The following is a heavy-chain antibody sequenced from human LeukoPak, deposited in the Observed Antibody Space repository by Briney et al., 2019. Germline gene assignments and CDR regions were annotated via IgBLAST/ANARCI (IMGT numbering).Heavy chain of an antibody. CDR2: IYYSGST. CDR1: GGSISSYY. D-gene: IGHD2-2*01. CDR3: ARERGYCSSTSCPNWFDP. Sequence: SETLSLTCTVSGGSISSYYWSWIRQPPGKGLEWLGYIYYSGSTNYNPSLKSRGTISVDTSKNQFSLKLSSVTAADTAVYYCARERGYCSSTSCPNWFDPWGQGTLVTVSS. V-gene: IGHV4-59*01. J-gene: IGHJ5*02.